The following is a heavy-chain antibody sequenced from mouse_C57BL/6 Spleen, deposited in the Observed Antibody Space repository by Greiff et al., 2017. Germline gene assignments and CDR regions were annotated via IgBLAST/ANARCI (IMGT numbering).Heavy chain of an antibody. V-gene: IGHV5-17*01. Sequence: VQLQESGGGLVKPGGSLKLSCAASGFTFSDYGMHWVRQAPEKGLEWVAYISSGSSTIYYADTVKGRFTISRDNAKNTLFLQMTSLRSEDTAMYYCARGYDYDGPIDYWGQGTTLTVSS. CDR3: ARGYDYDGPIDY. CDR2: ISSGSSTI. CDR1: GFTFSDYG. J-gene: IGHJ2*01. D-gene: IGHD2-4*01.